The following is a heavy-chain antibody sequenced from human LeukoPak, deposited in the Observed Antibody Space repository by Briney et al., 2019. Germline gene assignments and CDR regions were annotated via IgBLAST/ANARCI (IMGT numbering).Heavy chain of an antibody. D-gene: IGHD2-21*01. CDR1: GGSISSGGYY. Sequence: SQTLSFTCTVSGGSISSGGYYWSWIRQHPGKGLEWIGYIYYSGSTYYNPSLKSRVTISVDTSKNQFSLKLSSVTAADTAVYYCARTPYEIWYFDIWGRGTLVTVSS. J-gene: IGHJ2*01. CDR2: IYYSGST. V-gene: IGHV4-31*03. CDR3: ARTPYEIWYFDI.